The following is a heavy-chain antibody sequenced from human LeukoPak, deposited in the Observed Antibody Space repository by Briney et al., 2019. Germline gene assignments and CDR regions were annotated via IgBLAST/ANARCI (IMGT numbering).Heavy chain of an antibody. CDR2: INHSGGT. V-gene: IGHV4-34*01. CDR3: ASLARGGNWFDP. D-gene: IGHD6-6*01. J-gene: IGHJ5*02. CDR1: GGSFIGYD. Sequence: TETLPLTCAVYGGSFIGYDWTWIRQPPGKGLEWIGEINHSGGTNYNPSLKSRVTISVDTSKNQFSLKLSSATAADTAVYYCASLARGGNWFDPWGQGTLVTVSS.